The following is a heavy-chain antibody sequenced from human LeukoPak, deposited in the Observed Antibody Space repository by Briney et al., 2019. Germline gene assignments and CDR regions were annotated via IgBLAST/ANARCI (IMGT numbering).Heavy chain of an antibody. V-gene: IGHV3-30-3*01. D-gene: IGHD1-7*01. Sequence: PGGSLRLSCAASGFTFSTYAMHWVRQAPGKGLEWVAVISYDGSNKYYADSVKGRFTISRDNSKNTLYLQMNSLRAEDTAVYYCAREGWNYDLGRIFYYYYYYIDVWGKGTTVTVSS. J-gene: IGHJ6*03. CDR2: ISYDGSNK. CDR3: AREGWNYDLGRIFYYYYYYIDV. CDR1: GFTFSTYA.